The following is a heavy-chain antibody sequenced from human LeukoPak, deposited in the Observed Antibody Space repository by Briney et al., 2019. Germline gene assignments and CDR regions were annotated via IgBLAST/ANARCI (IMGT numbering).Heavy chain of an antibody. Sequence: GGSLRLSCAASGFIFYSYGMHWVRQAPGKGLEWVAFIRYDGSNKYYGDSVKGRFTISRDNSKNTLYLQMNSLSTEDTAVYYCAAEMGPYYYETNFDYWGQGTLVTVSS. CDR2: IRYDGSNK. CDR1: GFIFYSYG. J-gene: IGHJ4*02. D-gene: IGHD3-22*01. V-gene: IGHV3-30*02. CDR3: AAEMGPYYYETNFDY.